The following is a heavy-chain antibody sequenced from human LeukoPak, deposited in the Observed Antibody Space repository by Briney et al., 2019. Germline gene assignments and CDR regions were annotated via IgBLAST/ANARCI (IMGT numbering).Heavy chain of an antibody. J-gene: IGHJ4*02. CDR1: GGSISSYY. D-gene: IGHD5-18*01. CDR2: ICPGDSDT. CDR3: ARTFSPVDTAMDVNFDY. V-gene: IGHV5-51*01. Sequence: ETLSLTCTVSGGSISSYYWSWIRQPAGKGLEWMGIICPGDSDTRYSPSFQGQVTISADKSISTAYLQWSTLKASDTAMYYCARTFSPVDTAMDVNFDYWGQGTLVTVSS.